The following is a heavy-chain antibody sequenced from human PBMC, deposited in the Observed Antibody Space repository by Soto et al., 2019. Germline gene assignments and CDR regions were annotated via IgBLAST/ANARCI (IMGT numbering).Heavy chain of an antibody. Sequence: EVQLLESGGGLVQPGGSLRLSCAASGFTFSHYAMNWVRQAPGKGLEWVSGISGSGDSTYYADSVKGRLTVSRDNSKNTLYLQMNSRRAEDTAVYYCAKAYHYGMDVWGQGTTVTVSS. CDR3: AKAYHYGMDV. V-gene: IGHV3-23*01. CDR1: GFTFSHYA. CDR2: ISGSGDST. J-gene: IGHJ6*02.